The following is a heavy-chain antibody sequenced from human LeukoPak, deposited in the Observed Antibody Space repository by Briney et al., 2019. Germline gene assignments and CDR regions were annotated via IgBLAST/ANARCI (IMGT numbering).Heavy chain of an antibody. J-gene: IGHJ4*02. D-gene: IGHD5-24*01. Sequence: GGSLRLSCAASGFTFSSYGMHWVRQAPGKGLEWVAVISYDGSNKYYADSVKGRFTISRDNSKNTLYLQMNSLRAEDTAVYYCAKDDPQDGYNAQDYWGQGTLVTVSS. V-gene: IGHV3-30*18. CDR3: AKDDPQDGYNAQDY. CDR1: GFTFSSYG. CDR2: ISYDGSNK.